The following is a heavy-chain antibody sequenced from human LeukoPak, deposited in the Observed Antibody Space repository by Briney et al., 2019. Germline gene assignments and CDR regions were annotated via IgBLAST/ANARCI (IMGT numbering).Heavy chain of an antibody. V-gene: IGHV3-23*01. Sequence: GGTLRLSCAASGFTFSSYGMSWVRQAPGKGLEWVSAISGSGGSTYYADSVKGRFTISRDNSKNTLYLQMNSLRAEDTAVYYCAKGANYYGSGSYYNLDYFDYWGQGTLVTVSS. J-gene: IGHJ4*02. CDR2: ISGSGGST. CDR3: AKGANYYGSGSYYNLDYFDY. D-gene: IGHD3-10*01. CDR1: GFTFSSYG.